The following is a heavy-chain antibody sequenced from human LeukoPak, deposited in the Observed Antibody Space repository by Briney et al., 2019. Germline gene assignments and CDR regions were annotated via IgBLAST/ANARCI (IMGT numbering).Heavy chain of an antibody. J-gene: IGHJ4*02. CDR3: ARDTDFWSGYYVY. V-gene: IGHV3-64*01. Sequence: PGGSLRLSCAASGFTFSSYAMHWVRQAPGKGLEYVSAISSNGGSTYYANSVKGRFTISRDNSKNTLYLQMGSLRAEDMAVYYCARDTDFWSGYYVYWGQGTLVTVSS. CDR2: ISSNGGST. D-gene: IGHD3-3*01. CDR1: GFTFSSYA.